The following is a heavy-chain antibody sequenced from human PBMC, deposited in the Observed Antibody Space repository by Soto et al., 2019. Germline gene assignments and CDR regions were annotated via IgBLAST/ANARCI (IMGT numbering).Heavy chain of an antibody. Sequence: SETLSLTCTVSGGSMSSYYWTWLRQSPGRGLEWIGYISSSGSTYYNPSLKSRVTISADTSKNQFSLRMNSMIAADTAVYYCARADPDASVGYWGQGTLVTVSS. CDR2: ISSSGST. CDR1: GGSMSSYY. J-gene: IGHJ4*02. CDR3: ARADPDASVGY. D-gene: IGHD2-15*01. V-gene: IGHV4-59*01.